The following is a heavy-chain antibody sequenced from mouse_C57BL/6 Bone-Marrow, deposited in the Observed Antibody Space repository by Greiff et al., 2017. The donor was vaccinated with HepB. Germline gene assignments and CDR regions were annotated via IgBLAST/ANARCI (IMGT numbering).Heavy chain of an antibody. J-gene: IGHJ2*01. Sequence: VQLQQPGAELVKPGASVKMSCTASGFNIKDDYMHWVKQRPEQGLEWIGWIDPENGDTEYASKFQGKATITADTSSNTAYLQLSSLTSEDTAVYYCTALRRVFDYWGQGTTLTVSS. CDR3: TALRRVFDY. CDR2: IDPENGDT. V-gene: IGHV14-4*01. D-gene: IGHD2-12*01. CDR1: GFNIKDDY.